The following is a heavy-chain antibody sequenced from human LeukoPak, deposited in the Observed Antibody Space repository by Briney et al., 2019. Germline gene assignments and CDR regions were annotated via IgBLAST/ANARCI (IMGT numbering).Heavy chain of an antibody. J-gene: IGHJ4*02. Sequence: KPSETLSLTCTVSDGSISSYYWSWIRQPAGKGLEWIGRIHTTGGTRYNPSLKSRITMSLDASKNQFTLKLSSVTAADTAVYYCARDLALGYCPSSSCSSPLFDFWGQGALVTVSS. V-gene: IGHV4-4*07. CDR1: DGSISSYY. D-gene: IGHD2-2*01. CDR3: ARDLALGYCPSSSCSSPLFDF. CDR2: IHTTGGT.